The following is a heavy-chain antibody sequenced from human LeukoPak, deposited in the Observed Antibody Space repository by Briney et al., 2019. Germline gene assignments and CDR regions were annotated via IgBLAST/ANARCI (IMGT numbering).Heavy chain of an antibody. CDR1: GGSFSGYY. Sequence: SETLSLTCAVYGGSFSGYYWSWIRQPPGKGLEWIGEINHSGSTNYNPSLKSRVTISVDTSKNQFSLKLSSVTAADTAVYYCARGGYCSSTSRHRGFDPWGQGTLVTVSS. CDR3: ARGGYCSSTSRHRGFDP. D-gene: IGHD2-2*01. V-gene: IGHV4-34*01. CDR2: INHSGST. J-gene: IGHJ5*02.